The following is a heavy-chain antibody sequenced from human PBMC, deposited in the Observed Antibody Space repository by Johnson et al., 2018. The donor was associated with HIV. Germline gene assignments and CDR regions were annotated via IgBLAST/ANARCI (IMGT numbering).Heavy chain of an antibody. J-gene: IGHJ3*02. V-gene: IGHV3-53*01. D-gene: IGHD2-15*01. Sequence: VQLVESGGGLIQPGGSLRLSCAASGFTVSSNYMSWVRQAPGKGLEWVSVIYSGGSTYYADSVKGRFTISRDNSKSTLYLQMNSLRAEDTAVYYCARDGVVVVTGGWGAFDIWGQGTMVTVSS. CDR1: GFTVSSNY. CDR3: ARDGVVVVTGGWGAFDI. CDR2: IYSGGST.